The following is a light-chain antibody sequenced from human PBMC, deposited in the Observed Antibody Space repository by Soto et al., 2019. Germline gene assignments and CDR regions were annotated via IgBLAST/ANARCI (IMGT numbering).Light chain of an antibody. CDR1: QSFFSSSNNKNY. Sequence: IVMTQAQDSLAVALVERGAVNCKSSQSFFSSSNNKNYLGWYQQRPGQPPKLLFYWASTRESGVPDRFSGSGSGTDFTLTISSLQPEDFATYYCQQSFSTLWTFGPGTNVDIK. J-gene: IGKJ1*01. CDR2: WAS. CDR3: QQSFSTLWT. V-gene: IGKV4-1*01.